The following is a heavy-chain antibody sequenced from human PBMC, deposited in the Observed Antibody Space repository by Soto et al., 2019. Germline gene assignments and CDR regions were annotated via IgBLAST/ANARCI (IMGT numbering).Heavy chain of an antibody. V-gene: IGHV4-59*08. CDR3: ARHQGVPAAMGYYYYGMDV. Sequence: SETLSLTCTVSGGSISSYYWSWIRQPPGKGLEWIGYIYYSGSTNYNPSLKSRVTISVDTSKNQFPLKLSSVTAADTAVYYCARHQGVPAAMGYYYYGMDVWGQGTTVTVSS. CDR2: IYYSGST. D-gene: IGHD2-2*01. CDR1: GGSISSYY. J-gene: IGHJ6*02.